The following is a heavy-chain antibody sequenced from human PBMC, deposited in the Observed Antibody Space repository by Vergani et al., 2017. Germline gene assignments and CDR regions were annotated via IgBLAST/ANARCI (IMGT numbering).Heavy chain of an antibody. J-gene: IGHJ4*02. V-gene: IGHV3-23*01. CDR2: ISGSGDST. Sequence: QLQESGPGLVKPSATLSLTCSVSGASIRSSNYYWGWVRQAPGKGLEWVSAISGSGDSTYYADSVKGRFTISRDNSKNTLYLQMNSLRAEDTAVYYCAKGNKRYQLLFDYWGQGTLVTVSS. D-gene: IGHD2-2*01. CDR3: AKGNKRYQLLFDY. CDR1: GASIRSSNYY.